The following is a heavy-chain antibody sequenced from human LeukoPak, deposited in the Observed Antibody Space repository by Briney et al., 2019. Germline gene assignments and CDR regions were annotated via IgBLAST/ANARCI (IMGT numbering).Heavy chain of an antibody. CDR2: IYYRGTT. J-gene: IGHJ4*02. CDR3: ARVGGWYDY. CDR1: GGSISSSSYY. V-gene: IGHV4-39*01. Sequence: PSETLSLTCTVSGGSISSSSYYWGWIRQPPGKGLEWIGSIYYRGTTYYNPSLKSRVTISVDTSENQFSLKLSSVTAADTAVYYCARVGGWYDYWGQGTLVTVSS. D-gene: IGHD6-19*01.